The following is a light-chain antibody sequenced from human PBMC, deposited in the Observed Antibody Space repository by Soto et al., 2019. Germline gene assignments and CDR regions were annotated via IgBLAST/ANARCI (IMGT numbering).Light chain of an antibody. CDR2: DVT. V-gene: IGLV2-14*01. Sequence: QSVLTQPASVSGSPGQSITISCTGTSSDVGGYNSVSWYQQHPGKAPKLILYDVTDRPSGVSYRFSGSKSGNTAYLTISGLQAADDADYFCSSFTSSMTNVFGSGTKVTVL. CDR1: SSDVGGYNS. J-gene: IGLJ1*01. CDR3: SSFTSSMTNV.